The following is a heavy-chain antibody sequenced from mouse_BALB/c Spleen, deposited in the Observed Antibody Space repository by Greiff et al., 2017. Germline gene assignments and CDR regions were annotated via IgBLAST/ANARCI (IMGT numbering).Heavy chain of an antibody. D-gene: IGHD2-10*01. CDR3: ARGSYYGAYFDY. CDR1: GYTFTSYY. CDR2: IYPGNVNT. V-gene: IGHV1S56*01. J-gene: IGHJ2*01. Sequence: QVQLQQSGPELVKPGASVRISCKASGYTFTSYYIHWVKQRPGQGLEWIGWIYPGNVNTKYNEKFKGKATLTADKSSSTAYMQLSSLTSEDSAVYFCARGSYYGAYFDYWGQGTTLTVSS.